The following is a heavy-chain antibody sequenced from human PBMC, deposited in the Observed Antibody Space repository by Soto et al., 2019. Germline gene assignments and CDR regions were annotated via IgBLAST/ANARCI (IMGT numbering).Heavy chain of an antibody. Sequence: SVWVSSKASGYTFTSYYMHWVRQAPGQGLEWMGIINPSGGSTSYAQKFQGRVTMTRDTSTSTVYMELSSLRSEDTAVYYCASEGYCRSTSSRKAPKGSFDYWGQGNLVTVSS. CDR2: INPSGGST. CDR3: ASEGYCRSTSSRKAPKGSFDY. D-gene: IGHD2-2*01. J-gene: IGHJ4*02. V-gene: IGHV1-46*01. CDR1: GYTFTSYY.